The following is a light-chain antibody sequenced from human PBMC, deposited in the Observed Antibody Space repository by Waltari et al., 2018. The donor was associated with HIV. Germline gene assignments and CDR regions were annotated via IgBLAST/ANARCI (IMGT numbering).Light chain of an antibody. CDR3: QVCDNTNDHRV. V-gene: IGLV3-21*02. Sequence: SYVLAQPPSASVAPGQTARITRGGFNLGRKSVKWYQQKPGQAPVLVVHDDSDRPSGIPERFSDSKAGNTATLTISRVEAGDEADYYCQVCDNTNDHRVFGGGTKLTVL. J-gene: IGLJ2*01. CDR1: NLGRKS. CDR2: DDS.